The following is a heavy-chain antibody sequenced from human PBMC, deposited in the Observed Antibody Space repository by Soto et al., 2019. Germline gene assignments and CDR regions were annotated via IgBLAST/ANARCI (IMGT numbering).Heavy chain of an antibody. D-gene: IGHD2-2*01. CDR2: ISAYNGNT. CDR1: GYTFTSYG. V-gene: IGHV1-18*01. CDR3: ARGDPIVVVPAARFSSSWRLGY. Sequence: VASVKVSCKASGYTFTSYGISWVRQAPGQGLEWMGWISAYNGNTNYAQKLQGRVTMTTDTSTSTAYMELRSLRSDDTAVYYCARGDPIVVVPAARFSSSWRLGYWGQGTLVTVSS. J-gene: IGHJ4*02.